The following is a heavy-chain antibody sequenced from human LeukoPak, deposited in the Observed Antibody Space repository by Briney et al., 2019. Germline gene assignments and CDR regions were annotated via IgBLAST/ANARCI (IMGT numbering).Heavy chain of an antibody. V-gene: IGHV1-24*01. J-gene: IGHJ4*02. CDR3: ATGNYGDYIPYFDY. CDR1: GYTLTELS. D-gene: IGHD4-17*01. Sequence: ASVKVSCKVSGYTLTELSMHWVRQAPGKGLEWMGGFDPEDGETIYAQKFQGRVTMTEDTSTDTAYMELSSLRSDDTAVYYCATGNYGDYIPYFDYWGQGTLVTVSS. CDR2: FDPEDGET.